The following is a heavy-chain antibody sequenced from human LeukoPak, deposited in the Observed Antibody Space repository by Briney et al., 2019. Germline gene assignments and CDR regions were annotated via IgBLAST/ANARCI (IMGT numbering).Heavy chain of an antibody. V-gene: IGHV5-51*01. CDR2: IYPGDSDT. CDR3: ARQNDFRLDY. Sequence: GESLKISCKGSGYTFSSYWIGWVRQMPGRGLEWMGIIYPGDSDTRYSPSLQGQVTISVDTSIGTAYLQWSSLKASDTAIYYCARQNDFRLDYWGQGTLVTVSS. D-gene: IGHD3-3*01. J-gene: IGHJ4*02. CDR1: GYTFSSYW.